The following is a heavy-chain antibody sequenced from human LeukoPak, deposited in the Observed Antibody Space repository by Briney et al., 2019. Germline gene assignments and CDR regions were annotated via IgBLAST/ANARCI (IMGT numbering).Heavy chain of an antibody. CDR2: IYTSGST. J-gene: IGHJ4*02. CDR1: GGSISSFH. D-gene: IGHD6-13*01. Sequence: SETLSLTCNVSGGSISSFHWSWFRQPAGKGLEWIGRIYTSGSTSYNSSLRSRVTVSVDTSKNQFSLKLSSVTAADTAVYYCASFTRQVVLWGQGTLVTVSS. V-gene: IGHV4-4*07. CDR3: ASFTRQVVL.